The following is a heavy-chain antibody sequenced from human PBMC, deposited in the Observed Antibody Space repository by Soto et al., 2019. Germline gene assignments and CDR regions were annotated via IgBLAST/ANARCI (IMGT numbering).Heavy chain of an antibody. CDR1: GFTFSSYA. CDR3: ARARSDYDFWSGYSSGMDV. CDR2: ISYDGSNK. J-gene: IGHJ6*02. D-gene: IGHD3-3*01. Sequence: QVQLVESGGGVVQPGRSLRLSCAASGFTFSSYAMHWVRQAPGKGLEWVAVISYDGSNKYYADSVKGRFTISRDNTKISLYLQMNGLRAEDTAVYYCARARSDYDFWSGYSSGMDVWGQGTTVTVSS. V-gene: IGHV3-30-3*01.